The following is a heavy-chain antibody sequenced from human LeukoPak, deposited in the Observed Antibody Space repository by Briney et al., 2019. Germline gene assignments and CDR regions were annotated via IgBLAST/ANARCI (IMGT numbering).Heavy chain of an antibody. CDR1: GFTFSSYG. D-gene: IGHD3-3*01. Sequence: GGSLRLSCAASGFTFSSYGMHWVRQAPGKGLEWVAVIWYDGSNKYYADSVKGRFTISGDNAKNSLYLHMNSLRAEDMALYYCAKDSFHDFWSGYIDYWGQGTLVTVSS. J-gene: IGHJ4*02. CDR3: AKDSFHDFWSGYIDY. CDR2: IWYDGSNK. V-gene: IGHV3-33*03.